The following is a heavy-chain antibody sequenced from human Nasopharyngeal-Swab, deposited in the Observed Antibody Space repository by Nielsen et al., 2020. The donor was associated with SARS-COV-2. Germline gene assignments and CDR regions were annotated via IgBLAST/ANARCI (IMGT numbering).Heavy chain of an antibody. CDR1: GDTFTGYY. J-gene: IGHJ4*02. Sequence: ASVKVSWKASGDTFTGYYMHWVRQAPGQGLEWMGRINPNSGGTNYAQKFQGRVTMTRDTSISTAYMELSRLRSDDTAVYYCARPRRGYSYGYFDYWGQGTLVTVSS. V-gene: IGHV1-2*06. D-gene: IGHD5-18*01. CDR2: INPNSGGT. CDR3: ARPRRGYSYGYFDY.